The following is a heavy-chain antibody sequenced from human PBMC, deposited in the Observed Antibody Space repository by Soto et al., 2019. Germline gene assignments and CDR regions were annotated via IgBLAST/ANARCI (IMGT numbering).Heavy chain of an antibody. CDR2: IHYSGTT. CDR1: GYSISSSNW. J-gene: IGHJ3*01. V-gene: IGHV4-28*03. Sequence: QVQLQESGPRLVKPSDTLSLTCAVSGYSISSSNWWGWIRQPPGKGLEWIGYIHYSGTTYDNPPLNSRVTMSVDTSKNKFTLKLSSVTAVDTALYYCARGGGNGDAFDVWGQGTLVTVSS. D-gene: IGHD2-15*01. CDR3: ARGGGNGDAFDV.